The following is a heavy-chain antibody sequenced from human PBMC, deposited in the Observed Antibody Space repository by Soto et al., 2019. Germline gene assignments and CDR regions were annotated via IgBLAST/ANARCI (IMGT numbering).Heavy chain of an antibody. CDR1: GYTFTSYA. D-gene: IGHD3-22*01. J-gene: IGHJ4*02. Sequence: QVQLVQSGAEVKKPGASVKVSCKASGYTFTSYAMHWVRQAPGQRLEWMGWINAGNGNTKNSQKFQGRVTITRDTSASTAYMELNSLRSEDTAVYYCVRTESAYYYDSSVKGGVVYWGQGTLVTVSS. CDR3: VRTESAYYYDSSVKGGVVY. CDR2: INAGNGNT. V-gene: IGHV1-3*01.